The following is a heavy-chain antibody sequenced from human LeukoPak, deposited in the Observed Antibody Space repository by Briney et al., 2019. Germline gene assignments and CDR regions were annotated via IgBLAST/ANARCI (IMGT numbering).Heavy chain of an antibody. J-gene: IGHJ4*02. CDR1: GGSFSGYY. Sequence: KPSETLSLTCAVYGGSFSGYYWSWIRQPPGKGLEWIGEINHSGSTNYNPSLKSRVTISVDTSKNQFSLKLSSVTAADTAVYYCARRPPTRITTARGPFDYWGQGTLVTVSS. CDR2: INHSGST. V-gene: IGHV4-34*01. D-gene: IGHD3-10*01. CDR3: ARRPPTRITTARGPFDY.